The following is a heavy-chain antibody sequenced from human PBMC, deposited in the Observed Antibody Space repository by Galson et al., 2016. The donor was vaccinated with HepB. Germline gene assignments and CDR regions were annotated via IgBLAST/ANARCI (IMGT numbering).Heavy chain of an antibody. Sequence: SETLSLTCTVHGGSLGGYYWSWIRQPPGKGLEWIGEINHSGGTSYNPSLKGRVTISIDTSKNQFSLKVSSVTAADTAVYFCAEDLWSGGPEGYWGQGTLVSVSS. CDR1: GGSLGGYY. J-gene: IGHJ4*02. D-gene: IGHD3-3*01. CDR3: AEDLWSGGPEGY. V-gene: IGHV4-34*01. CDR2: INHSGGT.